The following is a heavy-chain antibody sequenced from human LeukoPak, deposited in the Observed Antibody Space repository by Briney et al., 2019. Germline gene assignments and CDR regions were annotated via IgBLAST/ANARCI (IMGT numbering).Heavy chain of an antibody. J-gene: IGHJ4*02. CDR3: ARHEAQDFDY. V-gene: IGHV4-39*01. CDR1: GGSISSSNYY. Sequence: PSETLSLTCTVSGGSISSSNYYWGWIRQPPGKGLEWIGSIYYSGTTYYSSSLKSRVIISVDTSKNQFSLKLSSVTATDTAVYYCARHEAQDFDYWGQGTLVTVFS. CDR2: IYYSGTT.